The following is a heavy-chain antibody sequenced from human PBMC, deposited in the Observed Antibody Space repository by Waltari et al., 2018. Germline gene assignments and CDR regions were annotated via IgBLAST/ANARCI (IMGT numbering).Heavy chain of an antibody. J-gene: IGHJ6*02. D-gene: IGHD3-10*01. CDR2: ISNDESRL. CDR3: VRLAQRTYRSPVPGRHYYYGMDV. CDR1: GFRFSNYW. V-gene: IGHV3-74*03. Sequence: EEQLLESGGGLVQPGDSLRLSCAASGFRFSNYWMNWVRQAPGKGLVGVERISNDESRLTYADSVKGRFTISRDNAKNTLYLQMKRLRAEDTAVYYCVRLAQRTYRSPVPGRHYYYGMDVWGQGTTVTVSS.